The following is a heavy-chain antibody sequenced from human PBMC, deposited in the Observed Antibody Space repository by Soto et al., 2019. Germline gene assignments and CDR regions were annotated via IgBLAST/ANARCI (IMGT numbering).Heavy chain of an antibody. D-gene: IGHD1-26*01. CDR3: AKVELLLPDY. V-gene: IGHV3-30*18. CDR2: ISYDGSNK. CDR1: GFTFSSYG. J-gene: IGHJ4*02. Sequence: GGSLRLSCAASGFTFSSYGMHWVRQAPGKGLEWVAVISYDGSNKYYADSVKGRFTISRDNSKNTLYLQMNSLRAEDTAVYYCAKVELLLPDYWGQGTLVTVSS.